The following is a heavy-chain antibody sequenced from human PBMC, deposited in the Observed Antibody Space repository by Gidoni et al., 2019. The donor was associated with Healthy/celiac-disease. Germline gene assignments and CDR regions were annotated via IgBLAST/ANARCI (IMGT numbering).Heavy chain of an antibody. CDR1: GFTLSSYW. Sequence: EVQLVESGGGLVQPGGSLRLSCAASGFTLSSYWMSWVRQAPGKGLEWVANIKQDGSEKYYVDSVKGRFTISRDNAKNSRYLQMNSLRAEDTAVYYCARWRKETMITFGGQRGYYFDYWGQGTLVTVSS. V-gene: IGHV3-7*01. J-gene: IGHJ4*02. CDR2: IKQDGSEK. D-gene: IGHD3-16*01. CDR3: ARWRKETMITFGGQRGYYFDY.